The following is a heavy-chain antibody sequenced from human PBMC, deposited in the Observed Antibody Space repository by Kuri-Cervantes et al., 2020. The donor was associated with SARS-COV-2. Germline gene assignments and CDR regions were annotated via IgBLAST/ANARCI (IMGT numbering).Heavy chain of an antibody. CDR1: GFTFSSFT. J-gene: IGHJ4*02. D-gene: IGHD2-21*01. V-gene: IGHV3-21*04. Sequence: GGSLRLSCVASGFTFSSFTMNWVRQAPGKGLEWVSSISSSSSYIYYADSVKGRFTISRDNAKNSLYLQMNSLRAEDTALYYCARETYCGGDCYSGFDYWGQGTLVTVSS. CDR2: ISSSSSYI. CDR3: ARETYCGGDCYSGFDY.